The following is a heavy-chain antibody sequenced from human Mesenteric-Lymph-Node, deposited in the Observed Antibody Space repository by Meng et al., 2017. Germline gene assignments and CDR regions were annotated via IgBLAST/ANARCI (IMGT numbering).Heavy chain of an antibody. CDR1: GFSFSDYY. CDR2: ISTSSKII. CDR3: ARTVPITYGAYLSTFDY. J-gene: IGHJ4*02. Sequence: GESLKISCEASGFSFSDYYMTWIRQPPGKGLEWVAYISTSSKIIFYADSVKGRFIVSRDNAKNSLFLQMNDLRADDTAVYYCARTVPITYGAYLSTFDYWGQGTLVTVSS. V-gene: IGHV3-11*01. D-gene: IGHD4/OR15-4a*01.